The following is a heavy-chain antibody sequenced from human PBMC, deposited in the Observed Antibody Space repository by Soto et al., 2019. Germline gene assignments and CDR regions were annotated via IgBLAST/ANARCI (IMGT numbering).Heavy chain of an antibody. CDR3: ARDLRIFYDIWTGYPQPPNDAFDI. CDR2: ISAYNGNT. Sequence: GASVKVSCKASGYTFTSYGISWVRQAPGQGLEWMGWISAYNGNTNYAQKLQGRVTMTTDTSTSTAYMELRSLRSDDTAVYYCARDLRIFYDIWTGYPQPPNDAFDIWGQGTMVTVSS. J-gene: IGHJ3*02. V-gene: IGHV1-18*01. CDR1: GYTFTSYG. D-gene: IGHD3-9*01.